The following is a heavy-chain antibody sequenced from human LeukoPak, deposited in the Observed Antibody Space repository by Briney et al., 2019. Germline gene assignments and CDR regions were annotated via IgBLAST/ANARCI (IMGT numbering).Heavy chain of an antibody. CDR3: AKNLDNSGYYWFDP. CDR2: ISGSGGST. J-gene: IGHJ5*02. V-gene: IGHV3-23*01. D-gene: IGHD3-22*01. CDR1: GFTFSSYA. Sequence: GGSLRLSCAASGFTFSSYAMSWVRQAPGKGLEWVSAISGSGGSTYYADSVKGRFTISRDNSKNTLSLQMNSLRAEDTALYYCAKNLDNSGYYWFDPWGQGTLVTVSS.